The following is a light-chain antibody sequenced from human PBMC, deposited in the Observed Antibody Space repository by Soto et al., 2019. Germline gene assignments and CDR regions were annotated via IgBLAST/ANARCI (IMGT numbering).Light chain of an antibody. CDR3: QSYDSILSGSVV. J-gene: IGLJ2*01. V-gene: IGLV1-40*01. CDR2: GNS. Sequence: QSVLTQPPSVSGAPGQRVTISCTGSSSNIGAGYDVHWYQQLPGTAPKLLIYGNSNRPSGVPDRFSGSKSGTSASLAITGLQADDEADYYCQSYDSILSGSVVFGGGTKLTVL. CDR1: SSNIGAGYD.